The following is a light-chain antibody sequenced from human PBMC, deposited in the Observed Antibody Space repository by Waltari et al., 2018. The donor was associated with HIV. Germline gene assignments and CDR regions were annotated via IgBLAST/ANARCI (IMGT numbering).Light chain of an antibody. CDR2: GAS. CDR3: QQYNDWLLAT. Sequence: EIVLTQSPATLPVSPGQRATFSCRASQSVSHNLAWYQQKPGQSPRLLIYGASARATGIPARFSGSGSGTEFTLTVSSLQSEDFAVYYCQQYNDWLLATFGQGTRLEIE. CDR1: QSVSHN. V-gene: IGKV3-15*01. J-gene: IGKJ5*01.